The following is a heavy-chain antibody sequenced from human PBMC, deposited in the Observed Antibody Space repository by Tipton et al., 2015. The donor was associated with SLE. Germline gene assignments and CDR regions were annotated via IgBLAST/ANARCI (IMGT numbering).Heavy chain of an antibody. D-gene: IGHD3-10*01. V-gene: IGHV3-11*06. J-gene: IGHJ3*02. CDR3: ARDLYYGSGSYAFDI. Sequence: SLRLSCAASGFTFSDYYMSWIRQAPGKGLEWVSSISSSSSYIYYADSVKGRFTISRDNAKNSLYLQMNSLRAEDTAVYYCARDLYYGSGSYAFDIWGQGTMVTVSS. CDR2: ISSSSSYI. CDR1: GFTFSDYY.